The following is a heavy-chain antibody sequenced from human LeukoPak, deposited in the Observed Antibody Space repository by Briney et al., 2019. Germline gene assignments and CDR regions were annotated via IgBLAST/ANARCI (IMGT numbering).Heavy chain of an antibody. CDR1: SGSVSSGSYY. CDR2: IYYSGST. V-gene: IGHV4-61*01. J-gene: IGHJ5*02. D-gene: IGHD3-10*01. Sequence: PSETLSLTCTVSSGSVSSGSYYWSWIRQPPGKGLEWIGYIYYSGSTNYNPSLKSRVTISVDTPKNQFSLKLSSVTAADTAVYYCGRGAGTYPNWFDPWGQGTLVTVSS. CDR3: GRGAGTYPNWFDP.